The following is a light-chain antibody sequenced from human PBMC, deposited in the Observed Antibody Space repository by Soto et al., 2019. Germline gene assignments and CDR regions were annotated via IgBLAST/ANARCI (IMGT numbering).Light chain of an antibody. V-gene: IGKV1-39*01. J-gene: IGKJ4*01. CDR2: GAS. CDR3: QQTYSAPLT. Sequence: DIQMTQSPFSLPASVGDRVNITCRASQRISNYLNWYQHKPGRAPSLLIHGASSLQGGVPSRFSGSGSGTDFTLTISSLHPEDFTTYYCQQTYSAPLTFGGATRLEF. CDR1: QRISNY.